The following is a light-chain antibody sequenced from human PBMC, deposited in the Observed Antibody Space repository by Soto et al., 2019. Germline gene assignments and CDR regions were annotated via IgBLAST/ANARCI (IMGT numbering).Light chain of an antibody. CDR1: SGSVSTNYC. Sequence: QTVVTQEPSFSVSPGGTVTLTCGLSSGSVSTNYCPSWYQQTPGQAPRTLIYRTNTRSSGVPDRFSGSILGNKAALTITGAQADDESDYYCVLYMGSVPVFGGGTQLTVL. CDR2: RTN. CDR3: VLYMGSVPV. J-gene: IGLJ2*01. V-gene: IGLV8-61*01.